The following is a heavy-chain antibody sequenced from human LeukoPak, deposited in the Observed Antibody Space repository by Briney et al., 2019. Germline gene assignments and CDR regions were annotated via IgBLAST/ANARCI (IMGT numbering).Heavy chain of an antibody. V-gene: IGHV1-69*13. Sequence: SVKVSCKASGGTFSSYAISWVRQAPGQGLEWVGGIIPIFGTANYAQKFQGRVTITADESTSTAYMELSSLRSEDTAVYYCARKPRYCSSTSCPEAFDIWGQGTMVTVSS. D-gene: IGHD2-2*01. CDR3: ARKPRYCSSTSCPEAFDI. CDR2: IIPIFGTA. J-gene: IGHJ3*02. CDR1: GGTFSSYA.